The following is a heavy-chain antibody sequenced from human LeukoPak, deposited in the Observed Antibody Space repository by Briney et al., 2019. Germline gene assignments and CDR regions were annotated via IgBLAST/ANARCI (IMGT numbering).Heavy chain of an antibody. J-gene: IGHJ4*02. CDR1: GFTFSSYS. V-gene: IGHV3-21*01. CDR3: ARWGGYGDYASSY. Sequence: GGSLRLSCAASGFTFSSYSMNWVLQAPGKGLEWVSSISSSSSYIYYADSVKGRFTISRDNAKNSLYLQMNSLRAEDTAVYYCARWGGYGDYASSYWGQGTLVTVSS. CDR2: ISSSSSYI. D-gene: IGHD4-17*01.